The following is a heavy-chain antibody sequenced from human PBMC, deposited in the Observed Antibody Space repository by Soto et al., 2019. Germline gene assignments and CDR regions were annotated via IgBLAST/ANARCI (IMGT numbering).Heavy chain of an antibody. CDR1: GFTFSSHA. CDR2: ISGSADRT. Sequence: QPGGSLRLSCAASGFTFSSHAMSWVRQAPGKGLEWVSAISGSADRTNYTESVKGRFTISRDNSKNTLYLQMNSLRVEDTAAYYCVPESGSYYGYFEYWGQGILVTVSS. J-gene: IGHJ4*02. V-gene: IGHV3-23*01. CDR3: VPESGSYYGYFEY. D-gene: IGHD1-26*01.